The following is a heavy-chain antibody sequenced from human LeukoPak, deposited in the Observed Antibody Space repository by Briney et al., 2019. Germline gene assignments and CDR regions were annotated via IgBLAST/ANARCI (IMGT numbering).Heavy chain of an antibody. CDR2: INPNSGGT. CDR3: ARDECSSTSCYMGY. V-gene: IGHV1-2*02. J-gene: IGHJ4*02. D-gene: IGHD2-2*02. CDR1: GGTFSSYA. Sequence: ASVKVSCKASGGTFSSYAISWVRQAPGQGLEWMGWINPNSGGTNYAQKFQGRVTMTRDTSISTAYMELSRLRSDDTAVYYCARDECSSTSCYMGYWGQGTLVTVSS.